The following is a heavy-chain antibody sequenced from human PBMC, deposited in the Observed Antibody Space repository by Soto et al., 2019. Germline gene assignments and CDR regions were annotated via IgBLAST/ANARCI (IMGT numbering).Heavy chain of an antibody. CDR1: GYTFTSYA. CDR3: ARDPNSSSWYQWHGMDV. CDR2: INAGNGNT. V-gene: IGHV1-3*01. D-gene: IGHD6-13*01. J-gene: IGHJ6*02. Sequence: QVQLVQSGAEVKKPGASVKVSCKASGYTFTSYAMHWVRKAPGQRLEWMGWINAGNGNTKYSQKFQGRVTITRDTSASTAYMELSSMRSEDTAVYYCARDPNSSSWYQWHGMDVWGQGTTVTVSS.